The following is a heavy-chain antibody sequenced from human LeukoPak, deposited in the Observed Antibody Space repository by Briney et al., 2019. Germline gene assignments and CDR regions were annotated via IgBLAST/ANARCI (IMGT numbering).Heavy chain of an antibody. CDR2: ISSSSSYI. Sequence: PGGSLRLSCAASGFTFSSYSMNWVRQAPGKGLEWVSSISSSSSYIYYADSVKGRFTISRDNAKNSLYLQMNSLRAEDTAVYYCAKLRHGDRQITIFGVVPRYYYYYMDVWGKGTTVTVSS. CDR1: GFTFSSYS. D-gene: IGHD3-3*01. J-gene: IGHJ6*03. V-gene: IGHV3-21*04. CDR3: AKLRHGDRQITIFGVVPRYYYYYMDV.